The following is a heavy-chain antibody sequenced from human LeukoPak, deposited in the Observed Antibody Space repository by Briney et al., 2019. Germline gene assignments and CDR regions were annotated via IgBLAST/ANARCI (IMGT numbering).Heavy chain of an antibody. CDR3: ASDLVYCGADCYTEY. V-gene: IGHV1-18*01. CDR2: ISGYNENT. CDR1: GGTFSTYA. Sequence: GASVKVSCKASGGTFSTYAISWVRQAPGQGLEWMGWISGYNENTKQAQNLQGRVTMTTDTSTSTAYMELRSLRSDDTAVYYCASDLVYCGADCYTEYWGQGTLVTVSS. D-gene: IGHD2-21*02. J-gene: IGHJ4*02.